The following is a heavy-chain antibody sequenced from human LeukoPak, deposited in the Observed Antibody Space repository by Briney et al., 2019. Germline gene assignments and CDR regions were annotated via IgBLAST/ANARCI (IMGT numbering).Heavy chain of an antibody. CDR3: ASSITMAGNHQYFNY. D-gene: IGHD6-19*01. CDR2: IYPGGSDT. J-gene: IGHJ4*02. V-gene: IGHV5-51*01. CDR1: GYNFASYW. Sequence: GESLKISCKGSGYNFASYWIGWVRQLPGKGLEWMAIIYPGGSDTRNSPSLQGQVTISADRSINTAYLEWSSLKASDNAMYFCASSITMAGNHQYFNYWGQGTLVTVSS.